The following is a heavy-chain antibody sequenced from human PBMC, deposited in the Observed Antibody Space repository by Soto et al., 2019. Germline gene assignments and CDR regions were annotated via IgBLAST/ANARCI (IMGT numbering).Heavy chain of an antibody. J-gene: IGHJ3*02. CDR3: ARPRGYGVFDAYDI. D-gene: IGHD4-17*01. CDR2: ISASGDTT. CDR1: GFTLSTYA. Sequence: EAQLLESGGGLLQPGGSLRLSCAASGFTLSTYAMSWVRQAPGKGLEWVSAISASGDTTYYADSVKGRFTISRDNSMNALYLQISSLRIEDTAVYYCARPRGYGVFDAYDIWGQGTMVTVSS. V-gene: IGHV3-23*01.